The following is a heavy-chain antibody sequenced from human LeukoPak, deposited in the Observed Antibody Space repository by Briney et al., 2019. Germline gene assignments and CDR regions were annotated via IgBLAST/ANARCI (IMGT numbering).Heavy chain of an antibody. D-gene: IGHD3-9*01. CDR1: GYTFTSYY. V-gene: IGHV1-46*01. CDR2: INPSGGST. J-gene: IGHJ4*02. Sequence: ASVKVSCKASGYTFTSYYMHWVRQAPGQGLEWMGIINPSGGSTSYAQKFQGRVTMTRDTSTSTVYMELSSLRSEDTAVYHCARGRRTYYDILTGYFTYWGQGTLVTVSS. CDR3: ARGRRTYYDILTGYFTY.